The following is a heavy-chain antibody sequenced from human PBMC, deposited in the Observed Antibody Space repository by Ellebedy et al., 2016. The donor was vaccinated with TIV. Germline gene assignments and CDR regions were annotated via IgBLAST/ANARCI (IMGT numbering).Heavy chain of an antibody. CDR2: IIAIFGST. V-gene: IGHV1-69*13. D-gene: IGHD5-12*01. CDR3: ARSSGYHLTNYFDS. CDR1: GGIFRSYA. Sequence: ASVKVSCKASGGIFRSYAISWVRQAPGQGLEWMGGIIAIFGSTNYAQKFQGRLTITADELPSTAYMELSSLRPEDSAVYYCARSSGYHLTNYFDSWGQGTLVTVSS. J-gene: IGHJ4*02.